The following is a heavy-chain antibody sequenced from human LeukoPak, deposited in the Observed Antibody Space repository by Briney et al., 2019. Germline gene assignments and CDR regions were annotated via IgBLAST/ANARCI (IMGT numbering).Heavy chain of an antibody. CDR2: ISISSMNI. J-gene: IGHJ4*02. D-gene: IGHD3-22*01. V-gene: IGHV3-21*01. CDR3: ARDPDSSGYYYSYCDY. CDR1: GFTFSSYN. Sequence: GGSLRLSCAASGFTFSSYNMNWVRQAPGKGLEWVSYISISSMNIYYADSVKGRFTISRDNAKNSLYLQMNSLRAGDTAVYYCARDPDSSGYYYSYCDYWRLGTLVTVSS.